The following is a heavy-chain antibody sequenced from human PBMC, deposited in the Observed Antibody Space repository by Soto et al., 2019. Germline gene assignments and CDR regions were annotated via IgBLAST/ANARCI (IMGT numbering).Heavy chain of an antibody. V-gene: IGHV4-38-2*02. D-gene: IGHD5-18*01. CDR2: ISHSGNT. Sequence: SETLSLTCAVSGYSISSGYYWGCIRHPPGKGLEWIGSISHSGNTYYNPSLKSRVTISVDTSKNQFSLKLSSVTAADTAVYFCGRDYVDTSMVWGQGTLVTVSS. J-gene: IGHJ4*02. CDR1: GYSISSGYY. CDR3: GRDYVDTSMV.